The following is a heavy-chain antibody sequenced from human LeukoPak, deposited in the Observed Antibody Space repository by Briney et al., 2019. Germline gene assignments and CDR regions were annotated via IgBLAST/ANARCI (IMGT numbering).Heavy chain of an antibody. V-gene: IGHV1-46*01. CDR2: INTSGGST. D-gene: IGHD1-1*01. J-gene: IGHJ2*01. CDR3: ARRTSNWYFDL. CDR1: GYIFTNYY. Sequence: ASVKVSCKASGYIFTNYYMHWVRQAPGQGLEWMGIINTSGGSTSSAQKFQGRVTMTRDTSTSTAYMELSSLRSEDTAVYYCARRTSNWYFDLWGRGTLVTVSS.